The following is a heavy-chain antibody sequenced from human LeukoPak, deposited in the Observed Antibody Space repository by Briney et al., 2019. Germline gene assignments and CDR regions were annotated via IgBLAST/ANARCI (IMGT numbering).Heavy chain of an antibody. J-gene: IGHJ5*02. CDR1: GGSISNYY. CDR3: ATLGPVVVVVAANNWFDP. D-gene: IGHD2-15*01. Sequence: ETLSLTCTVSGGSISNYYWNWVRQAPGKGLEWVSYISSSSSTIYYADSVKGRFTISRDNAKNSLYLQMNSLRAEDTAVYYCATLGPVVVVVAANNWFDPWGQGTLVTVSS. CDR2: ISSSSSTI. V-gene: IGHV3-48*04.